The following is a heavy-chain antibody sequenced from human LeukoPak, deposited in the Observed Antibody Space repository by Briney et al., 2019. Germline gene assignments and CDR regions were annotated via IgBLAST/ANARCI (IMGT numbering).Heavy chain of an antibody. J-gene: IGHJ3*01. D-gene: IGHD6-13*01. V-gene: IGHV4-59*01. CDR2: VYYTGST. CDR1: GGSISSYY. CDR3: ARISSSNWYNERGAFDV. Sequence: SETLSLTCTVSGGSISSYYWSWVRQPPGKGLEWIGCVYYTGSTNYSPSLTSRVTISVDTSKNQFSLKLRSVTAADTAVYYCARISSSNWYNERGAFDVWGQGTMVTVSS.